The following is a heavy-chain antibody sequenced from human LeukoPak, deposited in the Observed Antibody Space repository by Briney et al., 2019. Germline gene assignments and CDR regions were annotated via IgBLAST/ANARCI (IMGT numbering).Heavy chain of an antibody. D-gene: IGHD4-17*01. CDR1: GYTLTELS. CDR2: FDPEDGET. Sequence: ASVKVSCKVSGYTLTELSMHWVRQAPGKGLEWMGGFDPEDGETIYAQKFQGRVIMTEDTSTDTAYMELSSLRSEDTAVYYCATDAVTYHAIGYYYGMDVWGQGTTVTVSS. CDR3: ATDAVTYHAIGYYYGMDV. J-gene: IGHJ6*02. V-gene: IGHV1-24*01.